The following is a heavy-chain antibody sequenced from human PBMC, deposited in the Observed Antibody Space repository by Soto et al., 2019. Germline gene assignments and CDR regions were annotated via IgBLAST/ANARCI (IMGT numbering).Heavy chain of an antibody. J-gene: IGHJ2*01. V-gene: IGHV1-18*01. CDR1: GYTFSDYA. D-gene: IGHD2-15*01. CDR3: VRCYCSVGSCYACWHFDL. CDR2: ISASTRNT. Sequence: QVQLVQSGDEVKKPGASVKVSCQASGYTFSDYAISWVRQAPGQGLEWMGWISASTRNTDQAQNFQCRVIMTLDTSTDTAYMELRNLRSDDTAVYYCVRCYCSVGSCYACWHFDLWGRGTLVTVSS.